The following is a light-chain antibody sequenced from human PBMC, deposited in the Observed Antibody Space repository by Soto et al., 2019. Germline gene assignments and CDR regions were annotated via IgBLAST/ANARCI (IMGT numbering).Light chain of an antibody. Sequence: EIALTQSPGTLSLSSGERATLSCRASQNVSSSYLAWYQQKPGQAPRLLIFGASSRSTGIPDRFSGSGSGTDFTLTISRLEPEDFAVYSCQQNNSRPETFGQGTKV. V-gene: IGKV3-20*01. CDR2: GAS. J-gene: IGKJ1*01. CDR3: QQNNSRPET. CDR1: QNVSSSY.